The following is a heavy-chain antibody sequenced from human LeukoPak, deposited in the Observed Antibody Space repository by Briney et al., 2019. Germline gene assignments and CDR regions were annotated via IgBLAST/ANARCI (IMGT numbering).Heavy chain of an antibody. CDR1: GFFVSDNY. J-gene: IGHJ5*02. CDR2: IYSGGST. CDR3: ARDLLPGGSTTWFDP. D-gene: IGHD2-15*01. V-gene: IGHV3-66*01. Sequence: GGSLRLSCTASGFFVSDNYMSWVRQAPGKGLEFVSVIYSGGSTYYAGSLQGRFTISRDSSKNSLFLQMNSLRAEDTAVYFCARDLLPGGSTTWFDPWGQGTLVTASS.